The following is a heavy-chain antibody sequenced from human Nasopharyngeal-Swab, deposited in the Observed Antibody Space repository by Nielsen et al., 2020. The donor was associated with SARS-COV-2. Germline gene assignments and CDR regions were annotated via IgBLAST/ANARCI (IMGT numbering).Heavy chain of an antibody. CDR2: IRSKANSYAT. CDR3: TSAYSSGWYR. D-gene: IGHD6-19*01. J-gene: IGHJ4*02. CDR1: GFTFSGSA. V-gene: IGHV3-73*01. Sequence: GESLKISCAASGFTFSGSAMHWVRQASGKGLEWVGRIRSKANSYATAYAASVKGRFTISRDDSKNTAYLQMNNLKTEDTAVYYCTSAYSSGWYRWGQGTLVTVSS.